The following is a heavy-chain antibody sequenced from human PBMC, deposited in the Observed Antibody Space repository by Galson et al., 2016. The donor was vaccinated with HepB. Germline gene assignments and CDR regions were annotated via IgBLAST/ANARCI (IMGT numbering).Heavy chain of an antibody. CDR1: GFTFRNYA. CDR2: ISGRADST. J-gene: IGHJ4*02. CDR3: ANGNHDAYFDY. Sequence: SLRLSCAASGFTFRNYAMSWVRQAPGKGLEWVSAISGRADSTYYADSVQGRFTISRDNSKNTLSLQMNSLRAEDTAVYFCANGNHDAYFDYWGQGTLVTVSS. D-gene: IGHD3-16*01. V-gene: IGHV3-23*01.